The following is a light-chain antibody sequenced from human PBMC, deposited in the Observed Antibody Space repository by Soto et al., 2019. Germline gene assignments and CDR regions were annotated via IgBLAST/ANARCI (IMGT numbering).Light chain of an antibody. Sequence: DIQMTQSPSSVSASVGDRVTITCRSSEDISTWLAWYQQKPGKAPKLLIYAASSLQGGVPSRFSGSGSGTDFTLIISSLEPEDFAFYYCQQGNTWPWTFGQGTKVDIK. V-gene: IGKV1-12*01. J-gene: IGKJ1*01. CDR2: AAS. CDR1: EDISTW. CDR3: QQGNTWPWT.